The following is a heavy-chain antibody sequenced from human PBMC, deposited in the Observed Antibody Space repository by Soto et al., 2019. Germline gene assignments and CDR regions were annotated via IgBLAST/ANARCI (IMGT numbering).Heavy chain of an antibody. J-gene: IGHJ4*02. Sequence: SETLSLTCTVSGGSITTDGYYWSWIRQPPGEGLEWIGYIYYSGSTNYNPSLKSRVTISVDTSKNQFSLKLTSVTAADTALYYCARHRYSYGVYYFDYWGQGTLVTVSS. CDR3: ARHRYSYGVYYFDY. CDR2: IYYSGST. D-gene: IGHD5-18*01. V-gene: IGHV4-61*08. CDR1: GGSITTDGYY.